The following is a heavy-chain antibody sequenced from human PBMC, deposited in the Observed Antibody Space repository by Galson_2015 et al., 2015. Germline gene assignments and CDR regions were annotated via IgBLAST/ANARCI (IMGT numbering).Heavy chain of an antibody. CDR1: GFTFSDYY. CDR3: ARVHIAAAGTDLYYFDY. J-gene: IGHJ4*02. Sequence: SLRLSCAASGFTFSDYYMSWLRQAPGKGLEWVSYISSSSSYTNYADSVKGRFTISRDNAKNSLYLQMNSLRAEDTAVYYCARVHIAAAGTDLYYFDYWGQGTLVTVSS. CDR2: ISSSSSYT. D-gene: IGHD6-13*01. V-gene: IGHV3-11*06.